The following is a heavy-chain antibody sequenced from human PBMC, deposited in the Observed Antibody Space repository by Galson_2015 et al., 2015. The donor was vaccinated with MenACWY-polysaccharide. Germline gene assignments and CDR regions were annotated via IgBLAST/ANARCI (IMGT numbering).Heavy chain of an antibody. D-gene: IGHD5-24*01. J-gene: IGHJ4*02. V-gene: IGHV3-7*01. CDR2: IKQDGSEK. CDR1: GFTFSSYW. CDR3: ARARVGAPYRRNYPKTYYFDY. Sequence: SLRLSCAASGFTFSSYWMSWVRQAPGKGLEWVANIKQDGSEKYYVDSVKGRFTISRDNAKNSLYLQMNSLRAEDTAVYYCARARVGAPYRRNYPKTYYFDYWGQGTLVTVSS.